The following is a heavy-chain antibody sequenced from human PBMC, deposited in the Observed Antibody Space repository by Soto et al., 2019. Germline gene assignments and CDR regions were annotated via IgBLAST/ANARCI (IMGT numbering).Heavy chain of an antibody. Sequence: GASEEVSCQASGYTFTSHCIHWVRQAPGQALEWMGWISAYNGNTNYAQKLQGRVTMTRDTSTSTAYMELRSLRSVDTAVYYRAKERDYSRWSSAENLHHWGQGTLVTVSS. V-gene: IGHV1-18*01. J-gene: IGHJ1*01. CDR1: GYTFTSHC. CDR3: AKERDYSRWSSAENLHH. D-gene: IGHD4-4*01. CDR2: ISAYNGNT.